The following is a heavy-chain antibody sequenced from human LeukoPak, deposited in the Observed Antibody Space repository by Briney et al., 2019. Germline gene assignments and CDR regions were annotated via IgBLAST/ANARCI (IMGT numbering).Heavy chain of an antibody. CDR1: GFTVSSNY. D-gene: IGHD1-26*01. CDR3: ARWDWLDY. CDR2: ISYDGSNK. Sequence: GGSLRLSCAASGFTVSSNYMSWVRQAPGKGLEWVAVISYDGSNKYYADSVKGRFTISRDNSKNTLYLQMNSLRAEDTAVYYCARWDWLDYWGQGTLVTVSS. V-gene: IGHV3-30-3*01. J-gene: IGHJ4*02.